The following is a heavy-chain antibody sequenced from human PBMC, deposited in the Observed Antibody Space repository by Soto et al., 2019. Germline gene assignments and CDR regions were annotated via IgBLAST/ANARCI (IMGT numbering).Heavy chain of an antibody. V-gene: IGHV1-46*03. J-gene: IGHJ5*02. D-gene: IGHD3-3*01. CDR3: ARSSYDFFNWFDP. Sequence: GASVKVSCKASGYLFTTYYMHWVRQAPGQGLEWMGKIDPSGGGTTYAQKFYGRVTMTRDTSTTTVHMELRSLRSDDTAVYYCARSSYDFFNWFDPWGQGTLVTVSS. CDR2: IDPSGGGT. CDR1: GYLFTTYY.